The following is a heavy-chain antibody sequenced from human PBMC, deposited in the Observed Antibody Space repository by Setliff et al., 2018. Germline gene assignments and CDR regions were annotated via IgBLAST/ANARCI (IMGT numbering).Heavy chain of an antibody. CDR3: AKGGTYRYFDY. J-gene: IGHJ4*02. V-gene: IGHV4-59*03. CDR1: GASIV. CDR2: VFYSGAT. Sequence: SETLSLTCTVSGASIVTWIRQPPGKGLEFIGYVFYSGATKYDPSLKSRVTMSVDTSKNQFSLKLRSVTAADTAMYYCAKGGTYRYFDYWGQGTLVTVS.